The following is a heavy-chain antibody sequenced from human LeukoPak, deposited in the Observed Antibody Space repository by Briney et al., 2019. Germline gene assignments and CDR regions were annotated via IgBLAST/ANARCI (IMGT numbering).Heavy chain of an antibody. Sequence: SETLSLTCTASGGSISSYYWSWIRQPPGKGLEWIGYIYYGGSTNYNPSFKSRVTISVDTSKNQSSLKLSSVTAADTAVYYCARARAVRGVISTYYYYYMDVWGKGTTVTISS. D-gene: IGHD3-10*01. CDR3: ARARAVRGVISTYYYYYMDV. V-gene: IGHV4-59*01. J-gene: IGHJ6*03. CDR2: IYYGGST. CDR1: GGSISSYY.